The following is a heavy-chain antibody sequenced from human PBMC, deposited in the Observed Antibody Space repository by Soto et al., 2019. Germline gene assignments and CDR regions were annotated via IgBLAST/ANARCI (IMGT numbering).Heavy chain of an antibody. CDR2: VYHTGYA. CDR3: ARAEVDLVNITPYVYYGLSV. D-gene: IGHD3-9*01. V-gene: IGHV4-30-4*01. Sequence: QVQLQESGPGLVKPSQTLSLTCTVSGGSISSIDHYWNWIRQPPGKGLEWVGSVYHTGYANYNPSLKRRLSMSIDTSKNQLSLRLTSMTLADTAVYYCARAEVDLVNITPYVYYGLSVWGQGTTVTVSS. CDR1: GGSISSIDHY. J-gene: IGHJ6*02.